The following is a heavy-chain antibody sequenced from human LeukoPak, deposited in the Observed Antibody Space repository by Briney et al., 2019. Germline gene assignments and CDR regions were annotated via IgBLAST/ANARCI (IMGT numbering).Heavy chain of an antibody. D-gene: IGHD6-19*01. Sequence: ASVKVSCKASGYTFTSYGISWVRQAPGQGLEWMGWISAYNGNTNYAQKLQGRVTMTTDTSTSTACMELRSLRSDDTAVYYCARATRTTTIAVAGRSDYWGQGTLVTVSS. CDR2: ISAYNGNT. J-gene: IGHJ4*02. CDR1: GYTFTSYG. CDR3: ARATRTTTIAVAGRSDY. V-gene: IGHV1-18*01.